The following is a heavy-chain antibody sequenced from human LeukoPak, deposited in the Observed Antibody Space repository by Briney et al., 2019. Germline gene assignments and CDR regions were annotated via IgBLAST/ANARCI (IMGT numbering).Heavy chain of an antibody. D-gene: IGHD2-2*01. CDR1: GFTFSSYA. J-gene: IGHJ4*02. CDR3: ARGVHALGY. CDR2: ISGSGGST. Sequence: PGGSLRLSCAASGFTFSSYAMSWVRQAPGKGLEWVSAISGSGGSTYYADSVKGRFTISRDNSKNMLFLQMNSLRPEDTAVYYCARGVHALGYWGQGTRVIVSS. V-gene: IGHV3-23*01.